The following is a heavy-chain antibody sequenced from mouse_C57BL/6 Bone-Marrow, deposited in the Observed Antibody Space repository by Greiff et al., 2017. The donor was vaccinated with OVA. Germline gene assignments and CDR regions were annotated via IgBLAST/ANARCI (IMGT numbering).Heavy chain of an antibody. CDR1: GYAFSSSW. D-gene: IGHD1-1*01. CDR3: ARWVTTVVATDFDV. J-gene: IGHJ1*03. V-gene: IGHV1-82*01. Sequence: QVQLQQSGPELVKPGASVKISCKASGYAFSSSWMNWVKQRPGKGLEWIGRIYPGDGDTNYNGKFKGKATLTADKSSSTAYMQLSSLTSEDSAVYFCARWVTTVVATDFDVWGTGTTVTVSS. CDR2: IYPGDGDT.